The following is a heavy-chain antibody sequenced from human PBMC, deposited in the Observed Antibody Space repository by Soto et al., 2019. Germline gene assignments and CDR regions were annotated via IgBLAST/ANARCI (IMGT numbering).Heavy chain of an antibody. V-gene: IGHV5-51*01. J-gene: IGHJ4*02. CDR3: ARQVEDGYSFGYHY. D-gene: IGHD5-18*01. CDR1: GYRFASYW. CDR2: IYPGDSDT. Sequence: GESLKISCKAFGYRFASYWIGWVRQMPGKGLEWMGIIYPGDSDTRYSPPFQGQVTISADSSISTAYLQWSSLKASDSAMYFCARQVEDGYSFGYHYWGQGTQVTVSS.